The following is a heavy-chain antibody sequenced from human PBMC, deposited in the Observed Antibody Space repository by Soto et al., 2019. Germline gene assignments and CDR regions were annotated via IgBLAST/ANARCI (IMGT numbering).Heavy chain of an antibody. Sequence: TLSLTCTVSGGSISSYYWSWIRQSPGKGLEWIGCIYYSGSTNYNPSLKSRVTISVDTSKNQFSLKLSSVTAADTAVYYCARGYCTNGVCEHFDYWGQGTLVTVSS. CDR3: ARGYCTNGVCEHFDY. V-gene: IGHV4-59*08. J-gene: IGHJ4*02. CDR2: IYYSGST. D-gene: IGHD2-8*01. CDR1: GGSISSYY.